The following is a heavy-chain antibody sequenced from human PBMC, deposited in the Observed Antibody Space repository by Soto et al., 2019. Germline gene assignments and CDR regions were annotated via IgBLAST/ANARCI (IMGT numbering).Heavy chain of an antibody. D-gene: IGHD6-19*01. Sequence: PGGSLRLSCAASGFTFSSYWMHWVRQAPGKGLVWVSRINSDGSSTSYADSVKGRFTISRDNAKNTLYLQRNSLRAEDTAVYYCAKPPGYSSGWSQYYFDYWGQGTLVTVSS. CDR3: AKPPGYSSGWSQYYFDY. J-gene: IGHJ4*02. V-gene: IGHV3-74*01. CDR1: GFTFSSYW. CDR2: INSDGSST.